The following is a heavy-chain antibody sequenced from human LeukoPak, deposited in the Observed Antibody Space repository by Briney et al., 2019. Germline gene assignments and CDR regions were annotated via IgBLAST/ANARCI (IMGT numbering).Heavy chain of an antibody. V-gene: IGHV3-48*03. CDR2: ISSSGSTI. Sequence: GGSLRLSCAASGFTFSSYEMNWVRQAPGKGLEWVSYISSSGSTIYYADSVKGRFTISRDNAKNSLYLQMNSLRAEDTAVYYCAREGGQLAAGDYWGQGTLVTVSS. D-gene: IGHD6-13*01. CDR3: AREGGQLAAGDY. J-gene: IGHJ4*02. CDR1: GFTFSSYE.